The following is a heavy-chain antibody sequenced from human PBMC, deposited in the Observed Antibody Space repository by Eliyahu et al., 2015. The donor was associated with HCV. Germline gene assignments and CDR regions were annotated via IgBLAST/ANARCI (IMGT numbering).Heavy chain of an antibody. CDR3: TRDKSYFDY. J-gene: IGHJ4*02. CDR1: GFTFGDYA. CDR2: IRSKAYGGTT. Sequence: EVQLVESGGGLVQPGRSLRLSCTASGFTFGDYAMSWVRQAPGKGLEWVGFIRSKAYGGTTEYAASVKGRFTISRDDSKSIAYLQMNSLKTEDTAVYYCTRDKSYFDYWGQGTLVTVSS. V-gene: IGHV3-49*04.